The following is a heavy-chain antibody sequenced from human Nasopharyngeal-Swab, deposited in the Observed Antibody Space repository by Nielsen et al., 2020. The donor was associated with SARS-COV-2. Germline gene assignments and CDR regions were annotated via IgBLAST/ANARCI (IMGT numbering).Heavy chain of an antibody. CDR3: ARDHLYCSGGSCYRNYYGMDV. CDR2: ISSSSSYI. Sequence: WIRQPPGKGLEWVSSISSSSSYIYYADSVKGRFTISRDNAKNSPYLQMNSLRAEDTAVYYCARDHLYCSGGSCYRNYYGMDVWGQGTTVTVSS. D-gene: IGHD2-15*01. J-gene: IGHJ6*02. V-gene: IGHV3-21*01.